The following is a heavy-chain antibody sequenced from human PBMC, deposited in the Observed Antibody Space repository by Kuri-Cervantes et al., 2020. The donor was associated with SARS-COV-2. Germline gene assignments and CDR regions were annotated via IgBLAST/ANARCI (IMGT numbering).Heavy chain of an antibody. CDR3: ARGGGYDFWSGFDY. Sequence: GESLKISCAASGFTFSSYAMHWVRQAPGKGLEWVAVISYDGSNKYYADSVKGRFTISRDNSKNTLYLQMNSLRAEDTAVYYCARGGGYDFWSGFDYWGRGTLVTVSS. J-gene: IGHJ4*02. D-gene: IGHD3-3*01. CDR1: GFTFSSYA. V-gene: IGHV3-30-3*01. CDR2: ISYDGSNK.